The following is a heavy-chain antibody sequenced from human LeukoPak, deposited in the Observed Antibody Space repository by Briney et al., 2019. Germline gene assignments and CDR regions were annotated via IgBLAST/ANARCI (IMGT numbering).Heavy chain of an antibody. CDR3: ARERCSSTSCYGDDAFDI. D-gene: IGHD2-2*01. Sequence: SETLSLTCAVYGGSFSGYYWSWIRQPPGKGLEWIGEINHSGSTNYNPSLKSRVTISVDTSKNQFSLKLSSVTAADTAVYYCARERCSSTSCYGDDAFDIWGQGTMVTVSS. CDR1: GGSFSGYY. J-gene: IGHJ3*02. V-gene: IGHV4-34*01. CDR2: INHSGST.